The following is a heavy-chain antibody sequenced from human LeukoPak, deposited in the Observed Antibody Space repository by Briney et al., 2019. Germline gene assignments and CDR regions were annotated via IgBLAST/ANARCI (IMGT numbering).Heavy chain of an antibody. D-gene: IGHD2-15*01. Sequence: GASVTVSCKASGYTSTDYYMHWVRQAPGQGLEWMGWINPDSGVTNYPQKFQGRVTMTRDMSSSTAYMELIRLRSDDTAVYYCARDGTFDIWGQGTMVTVSS. CDR2: INPDSGVT. V-gene: IGHV1-2*02. CDR3: ARDGTFDI. J-gene: IGHJ3*02. CDR1: GYTSTDYY.